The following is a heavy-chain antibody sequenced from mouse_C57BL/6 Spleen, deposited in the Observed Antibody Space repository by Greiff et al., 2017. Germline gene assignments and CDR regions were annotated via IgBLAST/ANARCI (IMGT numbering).Heavy chain of an antibody. CDR2: IDPSDSYT. Sequence: QVQLQQPGAELVKPGASVKLSCKASGYTFTSYWMQWVKQRPGQGLEWIGEIDPSDSYTNYNQKFKGKATLTVDTSSSTAYMQLSSLTSEDSAVYYCARSGDWGYFDYWGQGTTLTVSS. CDR3: ARSGDWGYFDY. J-gene: IGHJ2*01. D-gene: IGHD4-1*01. V-gene: IGHV1-50*01. CDR1: GYTFTSYW.